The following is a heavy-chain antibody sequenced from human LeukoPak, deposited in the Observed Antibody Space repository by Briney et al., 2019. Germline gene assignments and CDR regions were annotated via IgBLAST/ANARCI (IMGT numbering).Heavy chain of an antibody. CDR3: ARDGRWELPFDY. J-gene: IGHJ4*02. V-gene: IGHV3-9*01. D-gene: IGHD1-26*01. CDR1: GFTFEDYA. CDR2: ISWNSGSI. Sequence: GGSLRLSCAASGFTFEDYAMHWVQQAPGKGLEWVSGISWNSGSIGYADSVKGRFTISRDNAKNSLYLQMNSLRAEDTAVYYCARDGRWELPFDYWGQGTLVTVSS.